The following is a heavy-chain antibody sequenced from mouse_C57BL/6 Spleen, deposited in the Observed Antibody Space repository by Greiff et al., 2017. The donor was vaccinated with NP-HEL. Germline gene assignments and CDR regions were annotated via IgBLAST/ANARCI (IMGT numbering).Heavy chain of an antibody. J-gene: IGHJ3*01. CDR3: ARGDAY. CDR1: GYTFTSYW. CDR2: IDPSDSYT. V-gene: IGHV1-69*01. Sequence: QVQLQQPGAELVMPGASVKLSCKASGYTFTSYWVHWVKQRPGQGLEWIGEIDPSDSYTNYNQKFKGKSTLTVDKSSSTAYMQLSSLTSEDSAVYYCARGDAYWGQGTLVTVSA.